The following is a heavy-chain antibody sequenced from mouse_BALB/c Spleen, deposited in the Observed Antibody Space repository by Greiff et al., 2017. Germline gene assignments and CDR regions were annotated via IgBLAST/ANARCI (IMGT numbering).Heavy chain of an antibody. CDR3: ARAPYYGKTYWYFDV. D-gene: IGHD2-10*01. CDR1: GFTFSSYA. CDR2: ISSGGST. V-gene: IGHV5-6-5*01. J-gene: IGHJ1*01. Sequence: EVQRVESGGGLVKPGGSLKLSCAASGFTFSSYAMSWVRQTPEKRLEWVASISSGGSTYYPDSVKGRFTISRDNARNILYLQMSSLRSEDTAMYYCARAPYYGKTYWYFDVWGAGTTVTVSS.